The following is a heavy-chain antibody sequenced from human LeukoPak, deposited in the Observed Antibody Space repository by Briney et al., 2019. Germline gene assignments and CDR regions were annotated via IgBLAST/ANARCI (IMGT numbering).Heavy chain of an antibody. D-gene: IGHD2-15*01. CDR1: GGSFSGYY. V-gene: IGHV4-34*01. CDR3: ARATGGRRVQRNWFDP. CDR2: INHSGST. Sequence: SETLSLTCAVYGGSFSGYYWSWIRQPPGKGLEWIGEINHSGSTNYNPSLKSRVTISVDTSKNQFSLKLSSVTAADTAVYYCARATGGRRVQRNWFDPWGQGTLVTVSS. J-gene: IGHJ5*02.